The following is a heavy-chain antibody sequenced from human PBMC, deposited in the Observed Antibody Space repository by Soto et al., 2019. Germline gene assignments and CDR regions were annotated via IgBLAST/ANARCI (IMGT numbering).Heavy chain of an antibody. D-gene: IGHD3-22*01. J-gene: IGHJ5*02. CDR3: ASYLYDSSGYTIA. CDR1: GGSISSSSYY. Sequence: QLQLQESGPGLVKPSETLSLTCTVSGGSISSSSYYWGWIRQPPGKGLEWIGSIYYSGSTYYNPSLKSRVXXSXDXXKIQFSLKLSSVTAADPAVYYCASYLYDSSGYTIAWGQGTLVTVSS. CDR2: IYYSGST. V-gene: IGHV4-39*01.